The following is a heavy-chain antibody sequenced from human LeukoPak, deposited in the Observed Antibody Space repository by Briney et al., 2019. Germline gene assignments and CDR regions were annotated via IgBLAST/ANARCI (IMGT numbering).Heavy chain of an antibody. V-gene: IGHV1-46*01. CDR2: TNPNSGGT. CDR1: GYSFTGYY. J-gene: IGHJ4*02. Sequence: ASVKVSCKASGYSFTGYYIHWVRQAPGQGLEWMGRTNPNSGGTSYAQKFQGRVTMTRDTSTSTVYMELSSLRSEDTAVYYCARAYSSSSPSDYWGQGTLVTVSS. D-gene: IGHD6-6*01. CDR3: ARAYSSSSPSDY.